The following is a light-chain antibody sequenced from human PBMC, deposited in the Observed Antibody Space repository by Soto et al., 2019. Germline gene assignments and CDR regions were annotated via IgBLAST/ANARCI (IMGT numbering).Light chain of an antibody. Sequence: DIQMTQSPSSLSASVGDRVTITCRASQSISSYLSWYQQKPGNAPKLLIYAASSLQSGVPSRFSGSGSGTDFTLTSSSLQPEDFATYHCQQSYSTLTFGGGTKVDIK. CDR2: AAS. J-gene: IGKJ4*01. V-gene: IGKV1-39*01. CDR3: QQSYSTLT. CDR1: QSISSY.